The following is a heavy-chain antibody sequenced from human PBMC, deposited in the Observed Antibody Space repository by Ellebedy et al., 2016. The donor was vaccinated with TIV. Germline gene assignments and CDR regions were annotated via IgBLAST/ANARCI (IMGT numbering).Heavy chain of an antibody. CDR1: GGSISNSDYY. D-gene: IGHD2-2*01. CDR2: IYYTGST. V-gene: IGHV4-39*07. J-gene: IGHJ5*02. Sequence: MPSETLSLTCTASGGSISNSDYYWGWIRQPPGKGLEWIGSIYYTGSTYHNPSLTSRVTMSVDTSKHQFSLKVTSVTAADTAVYYCARAPTDTSANRENWFDPWGQGTLVTVSS. CDR3: ARAPTDTSANRENWFDP.